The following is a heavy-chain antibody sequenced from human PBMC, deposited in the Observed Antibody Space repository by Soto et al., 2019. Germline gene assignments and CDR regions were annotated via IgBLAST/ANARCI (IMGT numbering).Heavy chain of an antibody. Sequence: GGSLRLSCAASGFTFSSYGMHWVRQAPGKGLEWVAVISYDGSNKYYADSVKGRFTISRDNSKNTLYLQMNSLRAEDTAVYYCAKDVYSSSWYDYYYDMDVWGQGTTVTVSS. D-gene: IGHD6-13*01. CDR2: ISYDGSNK. J-gene: IGHJ6*02. CDR1: GFTFSSYG. CDR3: AKDVYSSSWYDYYYDMDV. V-gene: IGHV3-30*18.